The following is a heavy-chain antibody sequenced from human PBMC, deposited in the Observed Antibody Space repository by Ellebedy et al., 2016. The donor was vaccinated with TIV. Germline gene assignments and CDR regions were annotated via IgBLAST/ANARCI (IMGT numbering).Heavy chain of an antibody. CDR2: IYSGGNT. D-gene: IGHD3-16*01. V-gene: IGHV3-53*04. J-gene: IGHJ3*02. Sequence: GESLKISCAASGFTVSANYMSWVRQAPGKGLEWVSIIYSGGNTYYADSVKGRFTISRHNSKHTLFLQMNSLRPEDTAVYYCAAGQKTSMISQDAFDMWGQGTMVTVSS. CDR3: AAGQKTSMISQDAFDM. CDR1: GFTVSANY.